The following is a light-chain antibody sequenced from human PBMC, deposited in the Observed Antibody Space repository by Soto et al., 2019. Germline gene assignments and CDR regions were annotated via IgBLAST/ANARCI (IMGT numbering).Light chain of an antibody. CDR2: GAS. J-gene: IGKJ2*01. CDR3: QQYGSLPYT. Sequence: EILLTQSPGTLSLSPGERATLSCRASQSVRNSYLAWYQQKPGQAPRLLIYGASGRATGIPDRFSGSGSGTCFTFTIIRLDPEDIAVYYSQQYGSLPYTFGQGTKLEI. V-gene: IGKV3-20*01. CDR1: QSVRNSY.